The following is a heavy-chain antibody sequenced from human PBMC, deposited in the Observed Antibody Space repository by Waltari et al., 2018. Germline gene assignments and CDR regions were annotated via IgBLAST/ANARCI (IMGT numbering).Heavy chain of an antibody. D-gene: IGHD2-15*01. CDR1: GFNCSSNY. CDR3: ARGAFRAYQPLLYFDY. CDR2: IYSGGST. J-gene: IGHJ4*02. Sequence: ELHLVETGGGLVRPGGALRLSCAATGFNCSSNYINWVRQATGKGPEWLSVIYSGGSTDYADSVKGRFTISRDNSKNTLYLQMDSLTAEDTAIYYCARGAFRAYQPLLYFDYWGLGTPVTVSS. V-gene: IGHV3-53*02.